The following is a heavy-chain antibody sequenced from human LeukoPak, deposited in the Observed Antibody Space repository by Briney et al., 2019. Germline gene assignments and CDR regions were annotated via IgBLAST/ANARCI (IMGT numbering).Heavy chain of an antibody. V-gene: IGHV1-46*01. J-gene: IGHJ4*02. D-gene: IGHD1-14*01. CDR3: ARDNDSRNPPHFDY. CDR2: INPRGGST. Sequence: GASVKVSCKTSGYTFTNYYMHWVRQAPGQGLEWMGIINPRGGSTNYAQKFRGRVTITADKSTRTAYMELSSLRSEDTAVYYCARDNDSRNPPHFDYWGQGTLVTVSS. CDR1: GYTFTNYY.